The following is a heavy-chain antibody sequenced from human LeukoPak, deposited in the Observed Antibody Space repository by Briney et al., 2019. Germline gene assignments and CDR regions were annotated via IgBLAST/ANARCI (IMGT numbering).Heavy chain of an antibody. Sequence: GASMLVSCKASGYTFTGYYMHWVRQAPGQGHAWMGWINPNSGGTNSAQRFQGRVTMTRDTSICTAYMELSWLRSGATAVYYCARDWDGVATIGDYYDSSGLLDWGQGTLVTVSS. D-gene: IGHD3-22*01. J-gene: IGHJ4*01. CDR3: ARDWDGVATIGDYYDSSGLLD. V-gene: IGHV1-2*02. CDR1: GYTFTGYY. CDR2: INPNSGGT.